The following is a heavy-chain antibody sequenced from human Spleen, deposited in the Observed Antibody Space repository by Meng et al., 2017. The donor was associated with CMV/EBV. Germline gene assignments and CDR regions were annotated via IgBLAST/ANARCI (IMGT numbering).Heavy chain of an antibody. Sequence: PGASVKFSLTASGYTFTGYYIPWMRQVRRQGLELMGWIEPNRGGTNYVQKFQGRVTMTRDTSISTAYMELSRLRSDDTAVYYCARVDSSGYYAPDYWGQGTLVTVSS. V-gene: IGHV1-2*02. D-gene: IGHD3-22*01. CDR1: GYTFTGYY. CDR3: ARVDSSGYYAPDY. CDR2: IEPNRGGT. J-gene: IGHJ4*02.